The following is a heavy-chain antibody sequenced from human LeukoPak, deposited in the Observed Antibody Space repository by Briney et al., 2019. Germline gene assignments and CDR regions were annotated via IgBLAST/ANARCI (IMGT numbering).Heavy chain of an antibody. D-gene: IGHD4-17*01. CDR2: NYYSGST. CDR1: GGSISSYY. J-gene: IGHJ6*04. Sequence: PSEPLSLTCTVSGGSISSYYGRWIRQPPGKGLEWIGYNYYSGSTNYNPSLKSRVTISADTSKNQFSLKLSSVTAADTAVYYGARDPTVTTDGYGMDVWGKGTTVTVSS. V-gene: IGHV4-59*01. CDR3: ARDPTVTTDGYGMDV.